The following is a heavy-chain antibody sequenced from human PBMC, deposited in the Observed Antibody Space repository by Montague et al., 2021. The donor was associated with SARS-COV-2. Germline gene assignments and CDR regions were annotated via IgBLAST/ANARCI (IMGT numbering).Heavy chain of an antibody. CDR1: GGSISSGGYY. Sequence: TLSLTCTVSGGSISSGGYYWSWIRQHAGKGLEWIGYISFSGSTYYNPSFKSRVTISVDTSKNQFSLKLSSVTAADTAVYYCARAVTITMIVVVIDAFDYWGQGTMVTVSS. CDR2: ISFSGST. J-gene: IGHJ3*01. V-gene: IGHV4-31*03. D-gene: IGHD3-22*01. CDR3: ARAVTITMIVVVIDAFDY.